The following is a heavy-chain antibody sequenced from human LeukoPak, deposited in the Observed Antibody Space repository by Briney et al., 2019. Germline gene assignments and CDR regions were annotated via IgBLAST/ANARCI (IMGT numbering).Heavy chain of an antibody. CDR3: ARAPYYDFWSGYFDY. CDR2: ISAYNGNT. Sequence: ASVKVSCKASGYTFTSYGISWVRQAPGQGLEWMGWISAYNGNTNYAQKLQGRATITADKSTSTAYMELSSLRSEDTAVYYCARAPYYDFWSGYFDYWGQGTLVTVSS. J-gene: IGHJ4*02. CDR1: GYTFTSYG. D-gene: IGHD3-3*01. V-gene: IGHV1-18*01.